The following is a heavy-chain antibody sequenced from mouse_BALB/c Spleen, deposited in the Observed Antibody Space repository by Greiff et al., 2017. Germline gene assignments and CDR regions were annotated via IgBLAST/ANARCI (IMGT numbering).Heavy chain of an antibody. J-gene: IGHJ2*01. CDR3: TRRTTVVATDY. D-gene: IGHD1-1*01. Sequence: EVQLVESGGGLVQPGGSMKLSCVASGFTFSNYWMNWVRQSPEKGLEWVAEIRLKSNNYATHYAESVKGRFTISRDDSKSSVYLQMNNLRAEDTGIYYCTRRTTVVATDYWGQGTTLTVSS. CDR2: IRLKSNNYAT. CDR1: GFTFSNYW. V-gene: IGHV6-6*02.